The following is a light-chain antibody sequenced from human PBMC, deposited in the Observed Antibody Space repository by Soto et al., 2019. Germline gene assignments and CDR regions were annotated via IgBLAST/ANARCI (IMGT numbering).Light chain of an antibody. V-gene: IGKV1-5*03. CDR1: QSISTW. Sequence: DIQMTQSPSTLSASVGDRVTITCRASQSISTWLAWYQQKPGTAPKRLIYRASNLESGVPSRFSGSGSGTEFTLTISSLQPDDFATYYCQQYTTYSGTFGPGTKVDIK. CDR3: QQYTTYSGT. J-gene: IGKJ3*01. CDR2: RAS.